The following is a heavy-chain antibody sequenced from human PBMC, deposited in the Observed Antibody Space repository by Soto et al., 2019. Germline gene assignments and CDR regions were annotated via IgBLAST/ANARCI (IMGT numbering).Heavy chain of an antibody. V-gene: IGHV3-30-3*01. D-gene: IGHD3-10*01. CDR3: ARDGGSY. CDR2: ISYDATNK. CDR1: GFTFSTYA. J-gene: IGHJ3*01. Sequence: QVQLVESGGGVVQPGRSLRLSCAASGFTFSTYAMHWVRRAPGKGLEWMAVISYDATNKYYADSVKGRFTISRDNSKNTLSLQLNSPRAEDTALYYCARDGGSYWGHGTMVIVSS.